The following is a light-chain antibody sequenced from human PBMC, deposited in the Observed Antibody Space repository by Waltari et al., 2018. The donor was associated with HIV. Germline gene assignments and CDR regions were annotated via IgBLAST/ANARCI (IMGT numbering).Light chain of an antibody. J-gene: IGKJ3*01. CDR2: AAS. CDR1: QGIRNY. V-gene: IGKV1-27*01. Sequence: DIQMTQSPSSLSASVGDRVTITCRASQGIRNYLAWYQQKPGKVPKLLIYAASTLQSGVPSRFSGSGFGTDFTLTISSLQPEDVATYFCQKYNSAPPFTFGPGTKVDIK. CDR3: QKYNSAPPFT.